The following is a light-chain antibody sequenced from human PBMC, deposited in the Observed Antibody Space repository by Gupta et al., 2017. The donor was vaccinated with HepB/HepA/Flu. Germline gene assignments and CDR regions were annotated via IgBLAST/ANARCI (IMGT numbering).Light chain of an antibody. J-gene: IGLJ3*02. V-gene: IGLV1-51*01. CDR2: DNN. Sequence: QSVLTQPPSVSAAPGQKVTISCSGSSSNVGYNYVSWYQQLPGTAPKLLIYDNNKRPSGIPDRFSGSKSGTSATLGITGLQTGDEADYYCGTWDTSLAVGMFGGGTKLTVL. CDR3: GTWDTSLAVGM. CDR1: SSNVGYNY.